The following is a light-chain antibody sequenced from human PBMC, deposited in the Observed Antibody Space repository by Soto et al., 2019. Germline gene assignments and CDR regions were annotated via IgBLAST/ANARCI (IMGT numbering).Light chain of an antibody. V-gene: IGLV1-47*01. CDR1: RSNIGSNT. CDR3: AAWDDTLSGPV. Sequence: QSVLTQPPSASGTPGQRVTISCSGSRSNIGSNTVNWYQQLPGTAPKLVIYMDDQRPSGVPDRFSASKSGTSASLAISGLRSEDEGDYFCAAWDDTLSGPVFGGGTKLTVL. CDR2: MDD. J-gene: IGLJ3*02.